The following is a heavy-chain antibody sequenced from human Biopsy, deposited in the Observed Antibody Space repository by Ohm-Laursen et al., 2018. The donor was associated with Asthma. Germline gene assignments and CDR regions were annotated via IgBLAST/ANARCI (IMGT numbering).Heavy chain of an antibody. D-gene: IGHD5-12*01. V-gene: IGHV3-30*18. CDR1: GFMFRSFG. CDR3: AKRRGYSGHDNDY. CDR2: ISYDGNHK. J-gene: IGHJ4*02. Sequence: SLRLSRTASGFMFRSFGMHWVRQAPGKGLEWVAVISYDGNHKFYEDSVKGRLTISRDNSKNTLYLQVNSLRTEDTAVYYCAKRRGYSGHDNDYWGQGTLVIVSS.